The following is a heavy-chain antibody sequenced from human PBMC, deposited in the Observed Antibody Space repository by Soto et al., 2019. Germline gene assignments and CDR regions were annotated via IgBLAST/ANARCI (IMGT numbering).Heavy chain of an antibody. V-gene: IGHV3-30*18. CDR2: ISHDGTKK. J-gene: IGHJ4*02. CDR1: GFTFSSYG. D-gene: IGHD3-22*01. CDR3: AKGSDTSGYYQLDY. Sequence: QVQLVESGGGVVQPGRSLRLSCAASGFTFSSYGMHWVRQASGKGLEWMAVISHDGTKKYYVDSVKGRFTISRDNSKNTLYLQMNSLRAEDTALYSCAKGSDTSGYYQLDYWGQGTLVTVFS.